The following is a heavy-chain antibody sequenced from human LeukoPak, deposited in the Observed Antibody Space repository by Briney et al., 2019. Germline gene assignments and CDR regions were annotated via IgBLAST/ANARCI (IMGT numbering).Heavy chain of an antibody. V-gene: IGHV3-48*01. Sequence: PGGSLRLSCAASGFTFSTYTMNWVRQAPGKGLEWVSYISSSGSTIYYADSMKGRFTISRDNAKNSLYLQMNSLRAEDTAVYYCARDTVVVVAATAAKNYYYYMDVWGKGDPVTVSS. CDR3: ARDTVVVVAATAAKNYYYYMDV. J-gene: IGHJ6*03. CDR2: ISSSGSTI. D-gene: IGHD2-15*01. CDR1: GFTFSTYT.